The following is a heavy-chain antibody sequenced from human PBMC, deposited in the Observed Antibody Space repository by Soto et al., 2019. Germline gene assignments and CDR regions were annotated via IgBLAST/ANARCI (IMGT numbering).Heavy chain of an antibody. CDR3: ARSVATPGTNIDF. CDR1: GGSMNGYY. J-gene: IGHJ4*02. CDR2: IYFSGST. V-gene: IGHV4-4*09. Sequence: PSETLSLTCSVSGGSMNGYYWSWIRQTPGQGLEWLGFIYFSGSTRYNPSLMSRLTISLDKSKRQFSMSLSSVTAADTAVYYCARSVATPGTNIDFWGQGTLLTV. D-gene: IGHD6-13*01.